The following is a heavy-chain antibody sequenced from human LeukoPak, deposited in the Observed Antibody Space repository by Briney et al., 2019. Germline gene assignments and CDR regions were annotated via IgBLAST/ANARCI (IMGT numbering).Heavy chain of an antibody. CDR3: ARTVDYGDCGRFDP. V-gene: IGHV3-48*01. D-gene: IGHD4-17*01. CDR2: ISSSSSTI. Sequence: GGSLRLSCAASGFTFSSYSMNWVRQAPGKGLEWVSYISSSSSTIYYADSVKGRFTIPRDNAKNSLYLQMNSLRAEDTAVYYCARTVDYGDCGRFDPWGQGTLVTVSS. J-gene: IGHJ5*02. CDR1: GFTFSSYS.